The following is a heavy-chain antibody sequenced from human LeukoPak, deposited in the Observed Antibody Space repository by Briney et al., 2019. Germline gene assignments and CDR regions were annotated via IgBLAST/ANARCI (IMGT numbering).Heavy chain of an antibody. J-gene: IGHJ5*02. V-gene: IGHV5-10-1*01. CDR3: ARTSRRHYYDSSGLTFDP. CDR2: IDPSDSYT. D-gene: IGHD3-22*01. Sequence: GESLKISCKGSGYSFTSYWISWVRQMPGKGLEWMGRIDPSDSYTNYSPSFQGHVTISADKSISTAHLQWSSLKASDTAMYYCARTSRRHYYDSSGLTFDPWGQGTLVTVSS. CDR1: GYSFTSYW.